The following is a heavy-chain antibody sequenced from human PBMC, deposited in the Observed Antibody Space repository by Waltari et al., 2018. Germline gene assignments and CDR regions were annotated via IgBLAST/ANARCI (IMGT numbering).Heavy chain of an antibody. Sequence: EVQLVQSGAEVKRPGESLKISCKGSGYSFTSYWIGWVRPMPGKGLEWMGIIYPGDSDTRYSPSFQGQVTISADKSISTAYLQWSSLKASDTAMYYCARHVMDYYGSGSCDYWGQGTLVTVSS. D-gene: IGHD3-10*01. V-gene: IGHV5-51*01. CDR2: IYPGDSDT. J-gene: IGHJ4*02. CDR1: GYSFTSYW. CDR3: ARHVMDYYGSGSCDY.